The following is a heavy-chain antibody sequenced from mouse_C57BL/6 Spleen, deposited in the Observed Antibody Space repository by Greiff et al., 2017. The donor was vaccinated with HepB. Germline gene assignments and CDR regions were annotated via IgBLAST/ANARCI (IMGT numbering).Heavy chain of an antibody. V-gene: IGHV3-6*01. Sequence: EVQVVESGPGLVKPSQSLSLTCSVTGYSITSGYYWNWIRQFPGNKLEWMGYISYDGSNNYNPSLKNRISITRDTSKNQFFLKLNSVTTEDTATYYCAREVLRSSWFAYWGQGTLVTVSA. J-gene: IGHJ3*01. CDR2: ISYDGSN. CDR3: AREVLRSSWFAY. CDR1: GYSITSGYY. D-gene: IGHD1-1*01.